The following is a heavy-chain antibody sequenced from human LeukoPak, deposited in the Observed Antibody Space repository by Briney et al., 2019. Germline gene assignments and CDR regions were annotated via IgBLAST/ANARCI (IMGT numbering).Heavy chain of an antibody. CDR2: IYYSGST. V-gene: IGHV4-61*08. Sequence: PSQTLSLTCTVSGGSISSGGYYWSRIRQHPGKGLEWIGYIYYSGSTNYNPSLKSRVTISLDTSKNQFSLKLSSVTAADTAIYYCARVAYCGGDCYNYGMDVWGQGTTVTVSS. J-gene: IGHJ6*02. CDR1: GGSISSGGYY. CDR3: ARVAYCGGDCYNYGMDV. D-gene: IGHD2-21*02.